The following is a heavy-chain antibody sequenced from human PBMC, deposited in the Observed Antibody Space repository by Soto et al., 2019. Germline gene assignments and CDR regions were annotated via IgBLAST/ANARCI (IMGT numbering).Heavy chain of an antibody. CDR3: ARSQPVDEGGYFDS. CDR1: GMG. J-gene: IGHJ4*02. D-gene: IGHD5-12*01. CDR2: FFSTDKK. Sequence: QVTLKESGPVLMKPTETLTLTCIVSGMGVTWIRQPPGKALEWLAHFFSTDKKSFSTSLKSRLTSSRDTSKSQVVLTMTNMDHVDTGTYYCARSQPVDEGGYFDSWGQGILVTVSS. V-gene: IGHV2-26*01.